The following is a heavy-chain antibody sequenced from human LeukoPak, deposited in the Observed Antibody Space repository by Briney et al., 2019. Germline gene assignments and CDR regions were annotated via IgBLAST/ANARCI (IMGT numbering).Heavy chain of an antibody. CDR1: GGSISSYY. V-gene: IGHV4-59*01. CDR3: ARDRVASRIFDP. J-gene: IGHJ5*02. CDR2: IYYSGST. Sequence: SETLSLTCTVSGGSISSYYWSWIRQPPGKGLEWIGYIYYSGSTNYNPSLKSRVTISVDTSKNQFSLKLSSVTAADTAVYCCARDRVASRIFDPWGQGTLVTVSS. D-gene: IGHD2-21*01.